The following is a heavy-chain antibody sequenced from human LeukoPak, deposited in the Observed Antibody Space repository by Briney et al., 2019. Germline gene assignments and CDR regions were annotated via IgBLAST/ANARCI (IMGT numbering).Heavy chain of an antibody. CDR1: GFTFSDTY. V-gene: IGHV3-11*04. J-gene: IGHJ4*02. Sequence: PGGSLRLSCAASGFTFSDTYMSWIRQAPGKGLEWDSYISSSASTIYYTDSVKGRFTISRDNAKNSLYLQLNSLRAEDTAVYYCARGLRWNDYWGQGTLVAVSS. CDR2: ISSSASTI. CDR3: ARGLRWNDY. D-gene: IGHD4-23*01.